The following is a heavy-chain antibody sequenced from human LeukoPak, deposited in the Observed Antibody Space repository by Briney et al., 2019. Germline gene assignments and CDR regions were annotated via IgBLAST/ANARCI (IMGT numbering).Heavy chain of an antibody. Sequence: SVKVSCKASGYTFTGYYMHWVRRAPGQGLERMGGIIPIFGTANYAQKFQGRVTITADESTSTAYMELSSLRSEDTAVYYCARSGKMDYYYDSSGYSSWFDPWGQGTLVTVSS. CDR2: IIPIFGTA. J-gene: IGHJ5*02. CDR1: GYTFTGYY. CDR3: ARSGKMDYYYDSSGYSSWFDP. D-gene: IGHD3-22*01. V-gene: IGHV1-69*13.